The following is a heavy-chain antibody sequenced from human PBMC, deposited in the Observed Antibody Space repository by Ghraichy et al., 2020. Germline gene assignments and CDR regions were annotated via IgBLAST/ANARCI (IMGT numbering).Heavy chain of an antibody. Sequence: GGSLRLSCAASGLTVSGNYMSWVRQAPGKGLEWVSVIYSAGTTYYAESVEGRFTISRDNSKNTLYLQMESLIAEDTAVYFCARGPRYDSSGYPFDRWGQGTLVTVSS. CDR3: ARGPRYDSSGYPFDR. CDR1: GLTVSGNY. J-gene: IGHJ4*02. CDR2: IYSAGTT. D-gene: IGHD3-22*01. V-gene: IGHV3-66*01.